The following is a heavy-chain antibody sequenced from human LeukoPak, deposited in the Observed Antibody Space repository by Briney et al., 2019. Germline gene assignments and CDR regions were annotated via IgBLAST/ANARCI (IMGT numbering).Heavy chain of an antibody. CDR3: ARGNSDTVVATGLDH. CDR2: INPNSGGT. Sequence: ASVNVSCKASGYTFTGYYIHWVRQAPGQGLEWMGWINPNSGGTNYAQKFQGRVTMARDTSISTAYMELSGLRSDDTAVYCCARGNSDTVVATGLDHWGRGTLVTVSS. CDR1: GYTFTGYY. J-gene: IGHJ4*02. V-gene: IGHV1-2*02. D-gene: IGHD2-15*01.